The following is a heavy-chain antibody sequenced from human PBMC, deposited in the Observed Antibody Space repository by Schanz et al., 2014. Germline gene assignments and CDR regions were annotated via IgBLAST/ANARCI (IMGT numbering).Heavy chain of an antibody. CDR3: ARDTTWRLDL. D-gene: IGHD1-1*01. Sequence: QVQLQESGPGLVKPSQTLSLTCTVSGGSIRSGTYYWSWIRQPAGKALEWVGRVFPNGITNYNPSLKRRATISLNASENQLSLTLTARAAADTAVYYCARDTTWRLDLWGRGTLVTVSS. CDR2: VFPNGIT. J-gene: IGHJ2*01. V-gene: IGHV4-61*02. CDR1: GGSIRSGTYY.